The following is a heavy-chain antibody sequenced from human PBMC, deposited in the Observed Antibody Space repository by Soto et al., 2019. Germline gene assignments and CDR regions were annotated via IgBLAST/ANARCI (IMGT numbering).Heavy chain of an antibody. CDR2: IIPIFGTA. V-gene: IGHV1-69*13. CDR3: ARGPSIAALMDV. Sequence: SVKVSCKASGGTFSSYAISWVRQAPGQGLEWMGGIIPIFGTANYAQKFQGRVTITADESTSTAYMELSSLRSEDTAVYYCARGPSIAALMDVWGQGTAVTVSS. D-gene: IGHD6-6*01. J-gene: IGHJ6*02. CDR1: GGTFSSYA.